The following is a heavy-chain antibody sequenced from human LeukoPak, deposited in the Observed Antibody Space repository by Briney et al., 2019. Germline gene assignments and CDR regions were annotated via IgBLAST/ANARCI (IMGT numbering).Heavy chain of an antibody. CDR2: ISSSGSTI. Sequence: LSLTCAVYGGSFSGYYWSWIRQAPGKGLEWVSYISSSGSTIYYADSVEGRFTISRDNAKNSLYLQMNSLRAEDTAVYYCARDNEARSSGSYFYWGQGTLVTVSS. J-gene: IGHJ4*02. D-gene: IGHD1-26*01. CDR3: ARDNEARSSGSYFY. V-gene: IGHV3-11*01. CDR1: GGSFSGYY.